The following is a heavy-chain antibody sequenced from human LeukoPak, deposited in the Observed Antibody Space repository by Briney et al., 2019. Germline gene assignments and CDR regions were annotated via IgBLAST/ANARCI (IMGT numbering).Heavy chain of an antibody. CDR1: GFTFSSYW. V-gene: IGHV3-7*01. D-gene: IGHD3-10*01. CDR3: ASFGFGRYYYYYMDV. Sequence: PGGSLRLSCAASGFTFSSYWMSWVRQAPGKGLEWVANIKQDGSEKYYVDSVKGRFTISRDNAKNSLYLQMNSLRAEDTAVYYCASFGFGRYYYYYMDVWGKGTTVTISS. CDR2: IKQDGSEK. J-gene: IGHJ6*03.